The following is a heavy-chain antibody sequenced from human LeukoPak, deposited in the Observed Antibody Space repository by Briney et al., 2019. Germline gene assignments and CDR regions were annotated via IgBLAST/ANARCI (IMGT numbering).Heavy chain of an antibody. V-gene: IGHV3-23*01. J-gene: IGHJ4*02. CDR2: ISGSGDTT. D-gene: IGHD2-15*01. Sequence: GGSLRLSCATSGFIFSNYAVNWVRQAPGKGLEWVSIISGSGDTTYYADSVKGRFTISRDNAKNSLYLQMNSLRAEDTAVYYCARDCSGGSCYSDGFDYWGQGTLVTVSS. CDR3: ARDCSGGSCYSDGFDY. CDR1: GFIFSNYA.